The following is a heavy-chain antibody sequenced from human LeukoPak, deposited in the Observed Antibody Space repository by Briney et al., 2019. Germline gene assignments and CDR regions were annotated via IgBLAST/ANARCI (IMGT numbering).Heavy chain of an antibody. D-gene: IGHD5-18*01. CDR2: INPNSGGT. J-gene: IGHJ4*02. CDR1: GYTFTGCY. CDR3: ARILDTAMVTDY. Sequence: ASVKASCKASGYTFTGCYMHWVRQAPGQGLEWMGWINPNSGGTNYAQKFQGRVTMTRDTSISTAYMELSRLRSDDTAVYYCARILDTAMVTDYRGQGTLVTVSS. V-gene: IGHV1-2*02.